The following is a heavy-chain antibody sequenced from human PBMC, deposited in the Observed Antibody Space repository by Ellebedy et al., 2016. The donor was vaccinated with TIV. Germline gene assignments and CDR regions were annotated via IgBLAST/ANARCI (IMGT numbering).Heavy chain of an antibody. CDR1: GDSISVSTTNY. J-gene: IGHJ6*04. Sequence: SETLSLXXSVSGDSISVSTTNYWGWIRQPPGRGLEWIGMISHTGNIYYNPSLKTRLTISVDTSKNQFSLKLTSVTAADTALYYCARHYPGGYPGGVWGKGTTVTVSS. CDR2: ISHTGNI. V-gene: IGHV4-39*01. D-gene: IGHD2-15*01. CDR3: ARHYPGGYPGGV.